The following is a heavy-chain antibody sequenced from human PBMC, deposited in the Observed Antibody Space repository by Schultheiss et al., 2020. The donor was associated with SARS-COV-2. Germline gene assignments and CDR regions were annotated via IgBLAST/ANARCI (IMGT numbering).Heavy chain of an antibody. Sequence: GGSLRLSCAASGFTFSSYGMHWVRQAPGKGLEWVAFIRYDGSNKYYADSVKGRFTISRDNSKNTLYLQMNSLRDEDTAVYYCAKSVTTLYYGMDVWGQGTTVTVSS. CDR1: GFTFSSYG. D-gene: IGHD4-11*01. V-gene: IGHV3-30*02. J-gene: IGHJ6*02. CDR2: IRYDGSNK. CDR3: AKSVTTLYYGMDV.